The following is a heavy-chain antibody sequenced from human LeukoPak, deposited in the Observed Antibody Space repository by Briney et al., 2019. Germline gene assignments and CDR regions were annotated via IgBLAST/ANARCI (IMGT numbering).Heavy chain of an antibody. Sequence: GGSLRLSCAASGFTFSSYAMHWVRQAPGKGLEWVAVISYDGSNKYYADSVKGRFTISRDNSKNTLYLQMNSLRAEDTAVYYCAKRLSRYSYGFLPDYWGQGTLVTVSS. V-gene: IGHV3-30-3*02. CDR2: ISYDGSNK. D-gene: IGHD5-18*01. CDR1: GFTFSSYA. CDR3: AKRLSRYSYGFLPDY. J-gene: IGHJ4*02.